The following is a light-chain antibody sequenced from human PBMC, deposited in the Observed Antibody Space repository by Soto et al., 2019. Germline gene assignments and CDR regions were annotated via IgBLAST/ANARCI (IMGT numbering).Light chain of an antibody. CDR3: QQDMSYS. Sequence: DIQMTQSPSSLSASVGDRVTITCRASQSISSYLNWYQQKPGKAPNLLIYAASSLQSGVPSRFSGSGSGTEIPLTISSLQPDNFATYYCQQDMSYSFGQGTKVDIK. J-gene: IGKJ1*01. CDR1: QSISSY. V-gene: IGKV1-39*01. CDR2: AAS.